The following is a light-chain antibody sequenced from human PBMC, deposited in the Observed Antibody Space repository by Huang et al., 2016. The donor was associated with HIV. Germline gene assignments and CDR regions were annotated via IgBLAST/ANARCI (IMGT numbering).Light chain of an antibody. CDR3: QQSHDKFWT. CDR2: AAS. Sequence: DIPMTQSPSSLSASVGDRVTITCRSSHPINTYLNWYQQKPGKAPRLLIFAASNLQSGVPSRFSGRGSGTDFTLTISSLQPEYSATYYCQQSHDKFWTFGQGTKVEI. V-gene: IGKV1-39*01. CDR1: HPINTY. J-gene: IGKJ1*01.